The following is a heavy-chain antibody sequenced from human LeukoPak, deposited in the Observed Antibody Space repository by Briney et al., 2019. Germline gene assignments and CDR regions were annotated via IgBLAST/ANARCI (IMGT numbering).Heavy chain of an antibody. CDR3: ARGIAARLYYYMDV. CDR2: ISSSGSTI. Sequence: GGSLRLSCAASGFTFSSYEMNWVRQAPGKGLEWVSYISSSGSTIYYADSVKGRFTISRDNAKNSLYLQMNSLRAEDTAVYYCARGIAARLYYYMDVWGKGTTVTVSS. D-gene: IGHD6-6*01. V-gene: IGHV3-48*03. J-gene: IGHJ6*03. CDR1: GFTFSSYE.